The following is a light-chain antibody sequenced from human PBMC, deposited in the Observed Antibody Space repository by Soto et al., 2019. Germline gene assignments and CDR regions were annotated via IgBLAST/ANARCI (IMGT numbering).Light chain of an antibody. CDR3: QQRSEWPIT. CDR1: QSISSSF. Sequence: EIVLTQSPGILSLSPGERASLSCGASQSISSSFLAWYQQKPGQAPRLLRDGASSRATGIPDRFSGTGSGTDFTLTISSLEPEDFAVYYCQQRSEWPITFGQGTRLEIK. V-gene: IGKV3D-20*02. J-gene: IGKJ5*01. CDR2: GAS.